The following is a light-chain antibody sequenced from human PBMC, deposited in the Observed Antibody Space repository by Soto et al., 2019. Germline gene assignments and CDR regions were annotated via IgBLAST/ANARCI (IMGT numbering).Light chain of an antibody. CDR2: GAS. CDR1: QSISFN. V-gene: IGKV3-20*01. J-gene: IGKJ1*01. Sequence: EIVMTQSPAALSVSPGERVTLSCRASQSISFNLAWYQQKPGQAPRLLIYGASNRATGIPDRFSGSGSGTDFTLTISRLEPEDFAVYYCQQYGSSPEFGQGTKVDIK. CDR3: QQYGSSPE.